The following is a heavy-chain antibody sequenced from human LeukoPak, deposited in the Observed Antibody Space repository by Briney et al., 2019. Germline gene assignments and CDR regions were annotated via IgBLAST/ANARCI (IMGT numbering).Heavy chain of an antibody. Sequence: SVKVSCKASGGTFSSYTISWVRKALGQGLEWMGRIIPILGIANYAQKFQGRVTITADKSTSTAYMELSSLRSEDTAVYYCASGAWYGDYWGQGTLVTVSS. CDR1: GGTFSSYT. J-gene: IGHJ4*02. V-gene: IGHV1-69*02. D-gene: IGHD6-13*01. CDR2: IIPILGIA. CDR3: ASGAWYGDY.